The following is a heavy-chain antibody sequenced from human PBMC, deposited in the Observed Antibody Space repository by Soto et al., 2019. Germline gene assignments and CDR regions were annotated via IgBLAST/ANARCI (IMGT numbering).Heavy chain of an antibody. J-gene: IGHJ6*03. D-gene: IGHD2-2*02. CDR2: IKSKTDGGTT. CDR1: GFTFSNAW. Sequence: GGSLRLSCAASGFTFSNAWMSWVRQAPGKGLEWVGRIKSKTDGGTTDYAAPVKGRFTISRDDSKNTLYLQMNSLKTEDTAVYYCLTDHPAAICSMDDWGKGTTVTVSS. V-gene: IGHV3-15*01. CDR3: LTDHPAAICSMDD.